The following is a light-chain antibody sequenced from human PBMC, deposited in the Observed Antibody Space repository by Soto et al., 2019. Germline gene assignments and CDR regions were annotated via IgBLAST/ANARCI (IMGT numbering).Light chain of an antibody. V-gene: IGKV3-20*01. CDR3: QHDSSPLSWT. CDR1: QSVSSSW. Sequence: EIVLTQSPGTLSLSPGERATLSCRASQSVSSSWLAWYQQKPGQAPRLLIYGASGRATGIPDRFSGRGSGTDLTVTISRLEPEDFAVYSCQHDSSPLSWTFGHGTTVEIK. CDR2: GAS. J-gene: IGKJ1*01.